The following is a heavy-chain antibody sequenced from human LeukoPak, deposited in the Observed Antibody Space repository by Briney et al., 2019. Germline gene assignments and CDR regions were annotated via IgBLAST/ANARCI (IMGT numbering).Heavy chain of an antibody. D-gene: IGHD1-26*01. V-gene: IGHV3-30*04. CDR2: ISYDGTNK. CDR3: ARDNSVGGIAWWFDP. CDR1: GFTFSSYA. Sequence: GGSLRLSCAASGFTFSSYAMYWVRQAPDQGLEWVALISYDGTNKYYADSVKGRFTISRDNSKNTLYLQMNSLRGEDTAVYYCARDNSVGGIAWWFDPWGQGTLVTVSS. J-gene: IGHJ5*02.